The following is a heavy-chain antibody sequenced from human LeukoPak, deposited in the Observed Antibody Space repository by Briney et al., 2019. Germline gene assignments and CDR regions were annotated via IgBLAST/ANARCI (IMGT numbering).Heavy chain of an antibody. Sequence: PGGSLRLSCAASGFTFSGSAMHWVRQASGKGLEWVGRIRSKANSYATAYAASVKSRFTISRDDSKNTAYLQMNSLKTEDTAVYYCTITYYYDSSGYSLGYWGQGTLVTVSS. CDR3: TITYYYDSSGYSLGY. CDR2: IRSKANSYAT. V-gene: IGHV3-73*01. D-gene: IGHD3-22*01. J-gene: IGHJ4*02. CDR1: GFTFSGSA.